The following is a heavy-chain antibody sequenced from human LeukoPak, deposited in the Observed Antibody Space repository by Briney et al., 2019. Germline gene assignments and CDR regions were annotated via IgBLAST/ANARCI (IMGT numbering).Heavy chain of an antibody. V-gene: IGHV4-61*02. CDR3: ARDRGYSSSWYYYYYMDV. CDR1: GGSISSSSYY. J-gene: IGHJ6*03. D-gene: IGHD6-13*01. CDR2: IYTSGST. Sequence: KPSETLSLTCTVSGGSISSSSYYWGWIRQPAGKGLEWIGRIYTSGSTNYNPSLKSRVTMSVDTSKNQFSLKVSSMTAADTAVYYCARDRGYSSSWYYYYYMDVWGKGTSVTVSS.